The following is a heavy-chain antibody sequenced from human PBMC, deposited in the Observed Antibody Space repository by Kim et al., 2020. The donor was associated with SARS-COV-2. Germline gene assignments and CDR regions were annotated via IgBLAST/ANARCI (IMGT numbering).Heavy chain of an antibody. Sequence: GGSLRLSCAASGFTFSSYAMSWVRQAPGKGLEWVSAISGSGGSTYYADSVKGRFTISRDNSKTTLYLQMNSLRAEDTAVYYCAKDRNLLGETDAFDIWGQGTMVTVSS. D-gene: IGHD2-15*01. CDR2: ISGSGGST. V-gene: IGHV3-23*01. CDR1: GFTFSSYA. CDR3: AKDRNLLGETDAFDI. J-gene: IGHJ3*02.